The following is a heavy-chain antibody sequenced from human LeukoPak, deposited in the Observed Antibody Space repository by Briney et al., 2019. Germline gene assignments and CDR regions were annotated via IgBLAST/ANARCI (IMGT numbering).Heavy chain of an antibody. CDR2: ISGSGGRT. D-gene: IGHD3-10*01. J-gene: IGHJ4*02. V-gene: IGHV3-23*01. CDR3: AKAGLWFGDLSPLIYFDY. CDR1: GLTFSSYG. Sequence: PGGSLRLSCAASGLTFSSYGMSWVRQAPGKGLEWVSAISGSGGRTYYADSVKGRFTISRDNSKNTLYLQMNSLRAEDTAVYYCAKAGLWFGDLSPLIYFDYWGQGTLVTVSS.